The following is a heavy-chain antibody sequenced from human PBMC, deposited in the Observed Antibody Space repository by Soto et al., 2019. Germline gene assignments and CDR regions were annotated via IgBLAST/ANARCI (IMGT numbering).Heavy chain of an antibody. CDR3: ARDHKWDGMDV. J-gene: IGHJ6*02. CDR1: GGSFSSDSFI. CDR2: IYYSGTT. V-gene: IGHV4-31*03. D-gene: IGHD1-26*01. Sequence: QVQLEESGPGLVKPSQTLSLTCSVSGGSFSSDSFIWSWVRQFPGKGLEWIGYIYYSGTTYYNPSLRSRVMMSVVTSKNQFSLHLSSVTAADTAVYYCARDHKWDGMDVWGQGATVTVSS.